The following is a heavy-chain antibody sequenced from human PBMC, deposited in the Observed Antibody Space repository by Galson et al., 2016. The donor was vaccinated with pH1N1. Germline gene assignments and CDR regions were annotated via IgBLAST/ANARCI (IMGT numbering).Heavy chain of an antibody. J-gene: IGHJ6*04. CDR1: GYSFTNYW. V-gene: IGHV5-51*01. D-gene: IGHD3-10*01. CDR3: SRCSGSPDSYYYYGMDV. Sequence: QSGAEVKKPGKSLKISCKGSGYSFTNYWIGWVRQMPGKGLEWMGIIYPSDSDTRYSPSFQGQVTITADKSISTAYLQGSSLKASDTAIYYCSRCSGSPDSYYYYGMDVWGKGTTVTASS. CDR2: IYPSDSDT.